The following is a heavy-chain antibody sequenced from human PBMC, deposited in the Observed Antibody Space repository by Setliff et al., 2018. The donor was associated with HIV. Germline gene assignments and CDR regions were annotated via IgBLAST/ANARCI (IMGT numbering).Heavy chain of an antibody. D-gene: IGHD3-3*01. CDR2: IHYRGTT. V-gene: IGHV4-59*08. CDR1: GGSIRSHY. CDR3: MRGRSITIFGVAYFDF. Sequence: LSLTCTVSGGSIRSHYWNWIRQSPGKGLEWIGYIHYRGTTYYNPSLKSRVTISVDMSNNQFSLKVTSVTAADTAVYYCMRGRSITIFGVAYFDFWGQGTQVTVSS. J-gene: IGHJ4*02.